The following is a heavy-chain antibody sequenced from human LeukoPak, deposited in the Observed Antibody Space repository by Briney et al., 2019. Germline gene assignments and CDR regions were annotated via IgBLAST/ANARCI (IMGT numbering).Heavy chain of an antibody. CDR2: ISYDGSNK. D-gene: IGHD1-1*01. CDR3: AKLEEGTEVWFDP. J-gene: IGHJ5*02. V-gene: IGHV3-30*18. Sequence: AGGSLRLSCAASGFTFSSYGMHWVRQAPGKGLEWVAVISYDGSNKYYADSVKGRFTISRDNSKNTLYLQMNSLRAEDTAVYYCAKLEEGTEVWFDPWGQGTLVTVSS. CDR1: GFTFSSYG.